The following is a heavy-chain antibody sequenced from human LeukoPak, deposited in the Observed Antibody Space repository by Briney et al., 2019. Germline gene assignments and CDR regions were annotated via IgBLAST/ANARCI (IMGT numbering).Heavy chain of an antibody. J-gene: IGHJ4*02. V-gene: IGHV3-15*01. CDR3: TTQEFVGGSRTFFDY. Sequence: GGSLRLSCVASGFTVTNAWMSWVRQAPGKGPERVGRIKSKSDGGITDYDAPVKGRFIISREDSKNTLYLQMNSLRSEDTAVYYCTTQEFVGGSRTFFDYWGQGTLVTVSS. CDR1: GFTVTNAW. D-gene: IGHD3-16*01. CDR2: IKSKSDGGIT.